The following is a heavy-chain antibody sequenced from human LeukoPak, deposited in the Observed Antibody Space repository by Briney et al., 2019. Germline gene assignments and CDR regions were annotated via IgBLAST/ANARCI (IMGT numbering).Heavy chain of an antibody. CDR2: ISSSGSII. V-gene: IGHV3-11*01. CDR1: GFTFSGFY. D-gene: IGHD3-10*01. Sequence: GGSLRLSCAASGFTFSGFYMTWIRQAPGKGLEWVSYISSSGSIIYYTDSVKGRFTISRDNAKNSLSLQMNSLRAEDTAVYYCARFMIREVTADNWFNPWGQGTLVTVSS. J-gene: IGHJ5*02. CDR3: ARFMIREVTADNWFNP.